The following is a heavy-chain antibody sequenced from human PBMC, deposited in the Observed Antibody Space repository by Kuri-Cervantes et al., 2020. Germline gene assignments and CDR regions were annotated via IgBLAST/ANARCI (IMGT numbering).Heavy chain of an antibody. Sequence: GESLKISCAASGFTFSNAWMSWVRQAPGKGLEWVGRIKSKTDGGTTDYAAPVKGRFTISRDDSKNTLYLQMNSLKAEDTAVYYCAKVGSGSWHTYYFDYWGQGTLVTVSS. J-gene: IGHJ4*02. CDR1: GFTFSNAW. CDR2: IKSKTDGGTT. D-gene: IGHD6-13*01. V-gene: IGHV3-15*01. CDR3: AKVGSGSWHTYYFDY.